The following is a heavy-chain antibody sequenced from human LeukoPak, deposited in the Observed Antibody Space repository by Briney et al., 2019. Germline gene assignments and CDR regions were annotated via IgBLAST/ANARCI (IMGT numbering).Heavy chain of an antibody. D-gene: IGHD3-22*01. CDR1: GGSISSGDYY. CDR3: ARPYYYDSRIDP. V-gene: IGHV4-30-4*01. CDR2: MYYSGST. J-gene: IGHJ5*02. Sequence: PSETLSLTCTVSGGSISSGDYYWSWIRPPPGKGLEWIAYMYYSGSTYYNQSLKSRVTMSADTSKNQLSLKLSSVTAADTAVYYCARPYYYDSRIDPWGQGILVTVSS.